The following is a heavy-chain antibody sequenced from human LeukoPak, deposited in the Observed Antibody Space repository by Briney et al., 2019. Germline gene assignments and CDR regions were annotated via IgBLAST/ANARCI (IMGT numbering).Heavy chain of an antibody. D-gene: IGHD2-8*02. CDR1: GYTFTGYY. CDR2: INPNSGGT. CDR3: ARDTGRYYYYYMDV. J-gene: IGHJ6*03. V-gene: IGHV1-2*02. Sequence: ASVKVSCKASGYTFTGYYMHWVRQAPGQGLEWMGWINPNSGGTNYAQKFQGRVTMTRDTPISTAYMELSRLRSDDTAVYYCARDTGRYYYYYMDVWGKGTTVTVSS.